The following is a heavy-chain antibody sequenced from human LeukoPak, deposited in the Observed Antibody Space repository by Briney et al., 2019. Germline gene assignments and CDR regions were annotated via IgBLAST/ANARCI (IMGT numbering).Heavy chain of an antibody. CDR1: GLTVSSNY. D-gene: IGHD3-22*01. CDR2: IYSGGST. V-gene: IGHV3-53*01. J-gene: IGHJ3*02. Sequence: GGSLRLSCAASGLTVSSNYMSWGRQAPGKGLEWVSVIYSGGSTYYADSVKGRFTISRDNSKNTLYLQMNSLRAEDTAVYYCARDSSGYYYYAFDIWGQGTMVTVSS. CDR3: ARDSSGYYYYAFDI.